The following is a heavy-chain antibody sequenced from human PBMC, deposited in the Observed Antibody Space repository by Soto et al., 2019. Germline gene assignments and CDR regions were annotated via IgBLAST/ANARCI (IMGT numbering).Heavy chain of an antibody. Sequence: EVQLVESGGGLVQPGGSLRLSCAASGFTFSSYAMHWVRQAPGKGLEYVSAISSNGGSTYYANSVKVRFTISRDNSKNTLYLQMGSLRAEDMAVDYCARLDTEIYYFDYWGQGTLVTVSS. D-gene: IGHD4-17*01. CDR1: GFTFSSYA. CDR2: ISSNGGST. V-gene: IGHV3-64*01. J-gene: IGHJ4*02. CDR3: ARLDTEIYYFDY.